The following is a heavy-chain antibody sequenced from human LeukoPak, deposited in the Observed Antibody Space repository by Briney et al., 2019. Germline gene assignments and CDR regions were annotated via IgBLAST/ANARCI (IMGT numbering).Heavy chain of an antibody. Sequence: GGSLRLSCAASGFTFSSYGMHWVRQAPGKGLEWVAVIWYDGSNKYYADSVKGRFTISRENAKSSLYLQMNSLTVGDTALYYCTRGGRDGFDIWGQGTVVTVSS. CDR1: GFTFSSYG. V-gene: IGHV3-33*01. CDR3: TRGGRDGFDI. D-gene: IGHD2-15*01. J-gene: IGHJ3*02. CDR2: IWYDGSNK.